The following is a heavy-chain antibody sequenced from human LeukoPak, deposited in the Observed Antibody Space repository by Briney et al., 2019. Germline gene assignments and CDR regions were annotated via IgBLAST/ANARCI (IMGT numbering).Heavy chain of an antibody. Sequence: GGSLRLSCAASGFTFSSYSMNWARQAPGKGLEWVSSISSSSSYIYYADSVKGRFTISRDNAKNSLYLQMNSLRAEDTAVDYCARYCSSTSCYRAVDIWGQGTMVTVSS. J-gene: IGHJ3*02. D-gene: IGHD2-2*02. CDR3: ARYCSSTSCYRAVDI. V-gene: IGHV3-21*01. CDR1: GFTFSSYS. CDR2: ISSSSSYI.